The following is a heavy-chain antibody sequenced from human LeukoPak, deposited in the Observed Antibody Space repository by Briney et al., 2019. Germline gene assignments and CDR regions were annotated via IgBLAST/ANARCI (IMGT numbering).Heavy chain of an antibody. Sequence: PGGSLRLSCAASGFTFSSYTMNWVRQAPGRGLEWISYISASSGGIFYADSVKGRFTISRDNDKNSLYLRMDSLRAEGTAVYYCARDRGGYCTGVNCPDAFDLWGQGTVVTVSS. J-gene: IGHJ3*01. CDR1: GFTFSSYT. V-gene: IGHV3-48*01. D-gene: IGHD2-8*02. CDR2: ISASSGGI. CDR3: ARDRGGYCTGVNCPDAFDL.